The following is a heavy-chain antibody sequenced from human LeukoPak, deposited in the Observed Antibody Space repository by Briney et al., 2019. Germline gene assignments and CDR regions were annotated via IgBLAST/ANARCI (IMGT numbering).Heavy chain of an antibody. CDR1: GYSFTTYW. Sequence: GESLKISCRGSGYSFTTYWISWVGQMPGKGLEWMGFIYLGDSDTRYRQTFRGPVTMSADKSIKTAYLQWSRLKASDTAMYYCARRQWCSSTSRPPDWWGEGTLVTVS. D-gene: IGHD2-2*01. CDR3: ARRQWCSSTSRPPDW. J-gene: IGHJ4*02. CDR2: IYLGDSDT. V-gene: IGHV5-51*01.